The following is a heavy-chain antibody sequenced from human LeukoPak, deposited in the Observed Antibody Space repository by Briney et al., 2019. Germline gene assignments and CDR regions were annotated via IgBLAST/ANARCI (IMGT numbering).Heavy chain of an antibody. CDR2: INPNSGGT. V-gene: IGHV1-2*02. CDR1: GYTFTYYY. Sequence: ASVKLSYKASGYTFTYYYMNWVRQAPGQGLEWMGWINPNSGGTNYAQSFQGRVTMTRDTSISTAYMELSRLRSDDTAVYYCARDLSGRSDYWGQGTLVTVSS. CDR3: ARDLSGRSDY. D-gene: IGHD1-26*01. J-gene: IGHJ4*02.